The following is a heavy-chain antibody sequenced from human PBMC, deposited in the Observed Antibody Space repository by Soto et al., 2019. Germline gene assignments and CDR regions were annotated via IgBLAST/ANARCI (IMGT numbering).Heavy chain of an antibody. CDR3: ARGGLLWFGELSYYYYYGMDV. D-gene: IGHD3-10*01. CDR2: INHSGST. V-gene: IGHV4-34*01. CDR1: GGSFSGYY. J-gene: IGHJ6*02. Sequence: SETLSLTCAVYGGSFSGYYWSWIRQPPGKGLEWKGEINHSGSTNYNPSLKSRVTISVDTSKNQFSLKLSSVTAADTAVYYCARGGLLWFGELSYYYYYGMDVWGRGTTVTVSS.